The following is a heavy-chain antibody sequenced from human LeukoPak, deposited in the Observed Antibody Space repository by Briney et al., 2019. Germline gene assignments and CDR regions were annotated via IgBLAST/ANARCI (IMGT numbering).Heavy chain of an antibody. V-gene: IGHV7-4-1*02. CDR3: ARGKTISARLLGY. J-gene: IGHJ4*02. D-gene: IGHD6-6*01. Sequence: GASVKVSCKASGYTFTGYYMHWVRQAPGQGLEWMGWINTNTGNPTYAQGFTGRFVFSLDTSVSTSYLQISSLKAEDTAVYYCARGKTISARLLGYWGQGTLVTVSS. CDR1: GYTFTGYY. CDR2: INTNTGNP.